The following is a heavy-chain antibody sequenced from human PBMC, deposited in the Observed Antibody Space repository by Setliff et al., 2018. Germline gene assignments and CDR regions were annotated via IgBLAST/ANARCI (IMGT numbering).Heavy chain of an antibody. CDR1: GGSISSYY. D-gene: IGHD5-18*01. V-gene: IGHV4-59*01. CDR2: IYYSGST. Sequence: LSLTCTVSGGSISSYYWSWIRQPPGKGLEWIGYIYYSGSTNYNPSLKSRVTISVDTSKNQFSLKLSSVTAADTAVYYCAREARYSYGHRTFDYWGQGTLVTV. J-gene: IGHJ4*02. CDR3: AREARYSYGHRTFDY.